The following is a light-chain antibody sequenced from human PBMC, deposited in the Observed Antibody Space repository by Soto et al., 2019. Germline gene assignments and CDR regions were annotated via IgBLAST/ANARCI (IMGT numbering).Light chain of an antibody. CDR1: NIGSKS. V-gene: IGLV3-21*04. J-gene: IGLJ2*01. CDR3: QVWDSSGDHPV. CDR2: YNT. Sequence: SYELTQPPSVSVAPGKTARITCGGNNIGSKSVHWYQQKPGQAPVLVISYNTDRPSGIPERFSGSNSGNTATLTISRVEAGDEADYYCQVWDSSGDHPVFGGGTKLTV.